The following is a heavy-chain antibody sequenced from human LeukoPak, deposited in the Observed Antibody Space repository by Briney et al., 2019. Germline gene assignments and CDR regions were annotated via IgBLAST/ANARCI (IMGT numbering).Heavy chain of an antibody. CDR1: GFTFSIYW. CDR2: IKEDGSEK. D-gene: IGHD6-19*01. V-gene: IGHV3-7*01. CDR3: ARDRAVAGLFDP. Sequence: GGSLRLSCEASGFTFSIYWMSWVRQAPGKGLEWVANIKEDGSEKDYVDSVKGRFIISRDNVKDSLYLQMNSLRPEDTAMYYCARDRAVAGLFDPWGQGTLVTVSS. J-gene: IGHJ5*02.